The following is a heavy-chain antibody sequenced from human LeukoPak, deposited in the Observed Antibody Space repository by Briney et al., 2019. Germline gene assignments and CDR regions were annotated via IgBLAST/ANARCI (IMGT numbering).Heavy chain of an antibody. CDR2: IRGDGATI. Sequence: GGSLRLSCAASGFTFSSHAMTWVRQAPERGLEWVSAIRGDGATIFYGDSVKGRITVSRDNSKNTLYLQMNSLRAEDTAVYYCAKSHVTTATGTGRYFDYWGQGTLVTVSS. J-gene: IGHJ4*02. CDR1: GFTFSSHA. D-gene: IGHD3-9*01. V-gene: IGHV3-23*01. CDR3: AKSHVTTATGTGRYFDY.